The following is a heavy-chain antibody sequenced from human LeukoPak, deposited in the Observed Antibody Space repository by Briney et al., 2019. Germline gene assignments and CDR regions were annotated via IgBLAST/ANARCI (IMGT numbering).Heavy chain of an antibody. CDR2: ISYDGSNK. J-gene: IGHJ4*02. Sequence: PGGSLRLSCAASGFTFSSYAMHWVRQAPGKGLEWVAVISYDGSNKYYADSVKGRFTISRDNSKNTLYLQMNSLKTEDTAVYYCTTDRTTYYDSSWYDYWGQGTLVTVSS. CDR3: TTDRTTYYDSSWYDY. CDR1: GFTFSSYA. V-gene: IGHV3-30-3*01. D-gene: IGHD3-22*01.